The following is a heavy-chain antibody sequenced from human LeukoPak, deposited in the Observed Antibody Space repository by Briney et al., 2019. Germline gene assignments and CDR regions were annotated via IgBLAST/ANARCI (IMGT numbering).Heavy chain of an antibody. J-gene: IGHJ6*03. V-gene: IGHV3-23*01. CDR3: ARGLTTVTTIEDPNYYYYYMDV. CDR2: ISGSGGST. CDR1: GFTFSSYA. Sequence: GGSMRLSCAASGFTFSSYAMSWVRQAPGKGLEWVSAISGSGGSTYYADSVKGRFTISRDNAKNSLYLQMNSLRAEDTAVYYCARGLTTVTTIEDPNYYYYYMDVWGKGTTVTVSS. D-gene: IGHD4-17*01.